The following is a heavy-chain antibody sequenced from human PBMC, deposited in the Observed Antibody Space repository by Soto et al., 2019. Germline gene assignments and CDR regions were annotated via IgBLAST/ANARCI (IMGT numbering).Heavy chain of an antibody. CDR2: IIPVFGTT. D-gene: IGHD5-12*01. J-gene: IGHJ6*04. CDR3: ARCTPYIVVRNPTGNQDLYGMDV. CDR1: GGTFSNYT. V-gene: IGHV1-69*01. Sequence: QVQLVQSGAEVNKPGSSVKGFCKASGGTFSNYTISWVRQDPGQGLDCMGGIIPVFGTTDNEQKFPGRVRSTADGSRTTASMTKSSIRSTDPAVSYCARCTPYIVVRNPTGNQDLYGMDVRRKVTRVTFS.